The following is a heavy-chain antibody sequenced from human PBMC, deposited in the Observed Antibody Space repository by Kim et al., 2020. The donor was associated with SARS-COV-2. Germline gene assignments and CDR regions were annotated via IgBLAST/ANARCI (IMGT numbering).Heavy chain of an antibody. Sequence: SVKGRFTIPRGNAKNSLYLQMNSLRAEDTAVYYCARVADYYDSSGYYFDYWGQGTLVTVSS. CDR3: ARVADYYDSSGYYFDY. J-gene: IGHJ4*02. D-gene: IGHD3-22*01. V-gene: IGHV3-11*05.